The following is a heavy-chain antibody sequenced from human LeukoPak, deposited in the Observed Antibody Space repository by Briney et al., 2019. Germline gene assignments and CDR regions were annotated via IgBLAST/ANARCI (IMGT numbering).Heavy chain of an antibody. CDR2: ISSSSSYT. J-gene: IGHJ4*02. D-gene: IGHD1-26*01. Sequence: GGSLRLSCAASGFTFSDYYMSWIRQAPGKGLEWVSYISSSSSYTNYADSVKGRFTISRDNSKNTLYLQMNNLRAEDTAIYYCAKLGSGSYYRFDYWGQGTLVTVSS. CDR3: AKLGSGSYYRFDY. V-gene: IGHV3-11*03. CDR1: GFTFSDYY.